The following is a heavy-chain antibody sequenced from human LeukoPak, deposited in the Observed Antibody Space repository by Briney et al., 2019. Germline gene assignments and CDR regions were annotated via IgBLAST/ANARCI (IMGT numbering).Heavy chain of an antibody. CDR1: GFTFSSYA. D-gene: IGHD3-22*01. CDR2: ISYDGSNK. CDR3: ARGPPLYPASYDSSGYPTFLDY. V-gene: IGHV3-30*04. Sequence: GGSLRLSCAASGFTFSSYAMHWVRQAPGKGLEWVAVISYDGSNKYYADSVKGRFTISRDNSKNTLYLQMNSLRAEDTAVYYCARGPPLYPASYDSSGYPTFLDYWGQGTLVTVSS. J-gene: IGHJ4*02.